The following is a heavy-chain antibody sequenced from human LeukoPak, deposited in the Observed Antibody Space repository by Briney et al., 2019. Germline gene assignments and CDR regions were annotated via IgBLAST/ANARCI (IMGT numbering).Heavy chain of an antibody. V-gene: IGHV3-23*01. J-gene: IGHJ4*02. CDR3: ANLRDMVESIDY. CDR2: ISGSGGST. Sequence: QPGGSLRLSCAASGFTFSSYAMSWVRQAPGKGLEWVSAISGSGGSTYYADSVKGRFTISRDKSKNTLYLQMNSLRAEDTAFYYCANLRDMVESIDYWGQGTLVTVSS. D-gene: IGHD5-12*01. CDR1: GFTFSSYA.